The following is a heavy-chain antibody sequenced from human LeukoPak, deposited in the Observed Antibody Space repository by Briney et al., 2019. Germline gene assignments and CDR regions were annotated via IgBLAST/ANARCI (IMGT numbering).Heavy chain of an antibody. CDR2: INPSGGST. CDR3: AREDGTNAFDI. J-gene: IGHJ3*02. D-gene: IGHD1/OR15-1a*01. CDR1: GYTFTSYY. Sequence: ASVNVSFKASGYTFTSYYMHWVRQAPGQGLEWMGIINPSGGSTSYAQKFQGRVTMTRDTSTSTVYMELSSLRSEDTAVYYCAREDGTNAFDIWGQGTMVTVSS. V-gene: IGHV1-46*01.